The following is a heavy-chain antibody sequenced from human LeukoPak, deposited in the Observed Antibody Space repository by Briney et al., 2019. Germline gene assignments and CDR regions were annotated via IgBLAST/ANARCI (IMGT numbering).Heavy chain of an antibody. D-gene: IGHD5-18*01. CDR3: ARGAMSPDY. CDR1: GFTFGDYA. J-gene: IGHJ4*02. CDR2: IRTKVYRETT. Sequence: GGSLRLSCRASGFTFGDYAMSWFRQAPGKGLEWVGFIRTKVYRETTEYAASVKGRLTISRDDSKTIVYLQMHGLETEDTALYYCARGAMSPDYWGQGTLVTVSS. V-gene: IGHV3-49*03.